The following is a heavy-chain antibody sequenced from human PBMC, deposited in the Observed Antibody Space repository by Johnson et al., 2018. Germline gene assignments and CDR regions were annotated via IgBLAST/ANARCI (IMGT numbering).Heavy chain of an antibody. CDR3: ARGNYGDDRSWFDP. D-gene: IGHD4/OR15-4a*01. J-gene: IGHJ5*02. V-gene: IGHV1-46*01. CDR1: GYTFTMYY. Sequence: VQLVETGAEVKKPGASGKVSCWASGYTFTMYYMHWVRQAPGQGLEWMGIINPRGGSTTYAQKFRGRVTMTRDTSTSTVYMELSSLRSEDTAVYYCARGNYGDDRSWFDPWGQGTLVTVSS. CDR2: INPRGGST.